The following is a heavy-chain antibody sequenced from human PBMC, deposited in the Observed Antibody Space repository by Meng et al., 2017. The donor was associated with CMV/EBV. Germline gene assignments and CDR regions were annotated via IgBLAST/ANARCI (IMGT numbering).Heavy chain of an antibody. CDR2: IIPIFGTA. J-gene: IGHJ6*02. CDR3: ARDLVYYCSSTSCYFDLYYGMDV. CDR1: GGTFSRYA. D-gene: IGHD2-2*01. V-gene: IGHV1-69*05. Sequence: SVKVSCKASGGTFSRYAISWVRQAPGQGLEWMGGIIPIFGTANYAQKLQGRVTITTDESTSTAYMELSSLRSEDTAVYYCARDLVYYCSSTSCYFDLYYGMDVWGQGTTVTVSS.